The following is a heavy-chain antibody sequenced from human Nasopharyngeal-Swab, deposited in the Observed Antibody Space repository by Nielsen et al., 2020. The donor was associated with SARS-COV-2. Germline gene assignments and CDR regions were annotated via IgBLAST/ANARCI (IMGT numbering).Heavy chain of an antibody. Sequence: EGSLRLSCAASGFIFSDHYMDWVRQAPGKGLEWVGRTRNKANGYTTDYAASVKGRFTISRDDSKNSLYLQMNSLKTEDTAVYYCASENSGWYLSFWGQGTLVTVSS. J-gene: IGHJ4*02. D-gene: IGHD6-19*01. CDR2: TRNKANGYTT. CDR1: GFIFSDHY. V-gene: IGHV3-72*01. CDR3: ASENSGWYLSF.